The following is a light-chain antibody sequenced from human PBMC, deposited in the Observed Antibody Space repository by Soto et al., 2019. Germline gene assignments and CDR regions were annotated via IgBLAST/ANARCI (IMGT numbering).Light chain of an antibody. J-gene: IGKJ1*01. Sequence: EIVLTQSPGILSVSPGERATLSCRASQSVTSSYFAWYQQKPGDAPKLLIYGAGSRATGIPDRFSGSGSGTDFILTISRLEPEDFALYYCQQYGSSPVTFGQGTKVEI. CDR1: QSVTSSY. CDR3: QQYGSSPVT. CDR2: GAG. V-gene: IGKV3-20*01.